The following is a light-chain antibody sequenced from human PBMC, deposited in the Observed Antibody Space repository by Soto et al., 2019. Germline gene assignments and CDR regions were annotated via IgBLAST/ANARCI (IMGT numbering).Light chain of an antibody. Sequence: EIVLTQSPATLSLSPGERATLSCKASQSVSSYLAWSQQKPGQAPRLLIYDASNRATGIPARFSGSGSGTDFTLTISSLEPEDFAVYYCQQRSNWPITFGLGTRLEIK. CDR3: QQRSNWPIT. V-gene: IGKV3-11*01. CDR1: QSVSSY. CDR2: DAS. J-gene: IGKJ5*01.